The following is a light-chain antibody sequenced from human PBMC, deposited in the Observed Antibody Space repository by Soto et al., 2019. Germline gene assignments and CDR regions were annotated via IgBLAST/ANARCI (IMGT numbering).Light chain of an antibody. CDR3: SSYTRSSTVV. J-gene: IGLJ2*01. Sequence: QSVLTQPASVSGSPGQSITISCTGTSSDVGTYNSVSWYQQHPGKAPKLLIYDVDIRPSGVSNRFSGSKSGNTASLTISGLQAEDEADYYCSSYTRSSTVVFGGGTKLTVL. V-gene: IGLV2-14*01. CDR1: SSDVGTYNS. CDR2: DVD.